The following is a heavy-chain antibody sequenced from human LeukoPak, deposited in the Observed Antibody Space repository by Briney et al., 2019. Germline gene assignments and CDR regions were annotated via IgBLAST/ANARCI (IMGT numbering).Heavy chain of an antibody. V-gene: IGHV3-21*01. CDR3: ARDPMSTVTPFW. Sequence: GGSLRLSCAASGFTFSSYSMNWVRQAPGKGLEWVSSISSSSSYIYYADSVKGRFTISRDNAKNSLYLQMNSLRAEDTAVYYCARDPMSTVTPFWGGQGTLVTVSS. J-gene: IGHJ4*02. CDR1: GFTFSSYS. D-gene: IGHD4-17*01. CDR2: ISSSSSYI.